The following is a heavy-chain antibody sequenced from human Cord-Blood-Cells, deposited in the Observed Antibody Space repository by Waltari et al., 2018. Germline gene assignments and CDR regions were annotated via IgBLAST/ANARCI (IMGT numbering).Heavy chain of an antibody. V-gene: IGHV4-34*01. Sequence: QVQLQQWGAGLLKPSETLSLTCAVYGGSFSGYYWSWIRQPPGKGLEWMREINHRGSTHYHPTLSCRVTISVDTSESQFSLKLRSVTAADTAVYYCARRNYYDSSGSFDPWGQGTLVTVSS. J-gene: IGHJ5*02. D-gene: IGHD3-22*01. CDR1: GGSFSGYY. CDR2: INHRGST. CDR3: ARRNYYDSSGSFDP.